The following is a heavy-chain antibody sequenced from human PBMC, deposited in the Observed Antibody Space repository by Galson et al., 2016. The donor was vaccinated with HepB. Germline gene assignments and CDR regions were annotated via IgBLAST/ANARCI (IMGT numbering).Heavy chain of an antibody. Sequence: SLRLSCAASGFTVSSNYMAWVRQAPGKGLEWVPVIYSGGSPLYADSVKGRFTLSRDNSKNTMYLQMNSLRDEDTAVYYCAKDWASWGQGTLVTVSS. CDR2: IYSGGSP. V-gene: IGHV3-53*01. CDR1: GFTVSSNY. CDR3: AKDWAS. D-gene: IGHD3-16*01. J-gene: IGHJ5*02.